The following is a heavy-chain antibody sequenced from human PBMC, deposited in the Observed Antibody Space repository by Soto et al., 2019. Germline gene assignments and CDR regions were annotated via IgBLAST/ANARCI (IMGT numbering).Heavy chain of an antibody. J-gene: IGHJ3*02. D-gene: IGHD6-6*01. Sequence: QVQLVESGGGVVQPGRSLRLSCAASGFTFSSYGMHWVRQAPGKGLEWVAVISYDGSNKYYADSMKGRFTISRDNSKNTLYLQMNSLRAEDTAVYYCAKEEAEYDAFDIWGQGTMVTVSS. CDR3: AKEEAEYDAFDI. V-gene: IGHV3-30*18. CDR2: ISYDGSNK. CDR1: GFTFSSYG.